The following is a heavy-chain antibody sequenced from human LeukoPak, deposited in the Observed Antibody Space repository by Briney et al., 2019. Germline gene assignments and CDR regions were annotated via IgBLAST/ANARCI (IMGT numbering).Heavy chain of an antibody. CDR2: ISGSGGTA. J-gene: IGHJ6*02. CDR1: GFTFSSYA. D-gene: IGHD3-10*01. Sequence: GGSLRLSCAASGFTFSSYAMAWVRQAPGKGLEWVSSISGSGGTAHYADSLKGRFTISRDNSKNTVYVQMNSLRVEDTAAYYCAKESGSYDVWGQGTTVTVSS. V-gene: IGHV3-23*01. CDR3: AKESGSYDV.